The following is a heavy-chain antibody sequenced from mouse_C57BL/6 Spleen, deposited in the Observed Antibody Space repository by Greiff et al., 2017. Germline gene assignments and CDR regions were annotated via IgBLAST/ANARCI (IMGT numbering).Heavy chain of an antibody. V-gene: IGHV1-53*01. CDR2: INPSNGGT. CDR3: ARSSDYYGSSWDFDG. J-gene: IGHJ1*03. D-gene: IGHD1-1*01. CDR1: GYTFTSYW. Sequence: QVQLQQPGTELVKPGASVKLSCKASGYTFTSYWMHWVKQRPGQGLEWLGNINPSNGGTNYNEKFKSKATLTVDKSSSTAYMLLSILTSEDSAVYYCARSSDYYGSSWDFDGWGTGTTVTVSS.